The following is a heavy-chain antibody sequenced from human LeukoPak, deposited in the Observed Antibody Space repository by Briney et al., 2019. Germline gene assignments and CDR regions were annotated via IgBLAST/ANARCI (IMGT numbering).Heavy chain of an antibody. CDR1: GGSISSSNW. CDR3: ARVMRGYSGSNPDY. J-gene: IGHJ4*02. D-gene: IGHD5-12*01. V-gene: IGHV4-4*02. Sequence: SGTLSLTCAVSGGSISSSNWWSWVRQPPGKGLEWIGEIYHSGSTNYNPSLKSRVTISVDKSKNHFSLKLSSVTAVDSAVYYCARVMRGYSGSNPDYWGQGTLVTVSS. CDR2: IYHSGST.